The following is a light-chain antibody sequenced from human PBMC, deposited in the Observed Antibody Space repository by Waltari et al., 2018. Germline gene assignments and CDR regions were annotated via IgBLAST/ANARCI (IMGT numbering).Light chain of an antibody. CDR2: WAS. J-gene: IGKJ1*01. CDR1: QSVLYSSNSQNY. Sequence: DIVMTQSPDSLAVSLGERVTINCKSSQSVLYSSNSQNYLAWYQQKPGQPPKLLIYWASARESGVPDRFSGSESGTDFTLTISSLQAEDVAVYYCQQYYSNRMWTFGQGTKVEIK. CDR3: QQYYSNRMWT. V-gene: IGKV4-1*01.